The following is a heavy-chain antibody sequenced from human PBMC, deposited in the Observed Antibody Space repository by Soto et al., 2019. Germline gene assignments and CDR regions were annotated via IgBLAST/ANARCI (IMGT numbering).Heavy chain of an antibody. Sequence: QVQLQESGPGLVKPSGTLSLTCGVFGGSISNSNWWTWVRQPPGKGLEWIGESYHSWSTNYNSSLMSRVTISLDKVNNQFSLKLTSVTAADTAVYYCAHRPIVGAAIWGQGTLVTVSS. V-gene: IGHV4-4*02. J-gene: IGHJ4*02. D-gene: IGHD1-26*01. CDR2: SYHSWST. CDR3: AHRPIVGAAI. CDR1: GGSISNSNW.